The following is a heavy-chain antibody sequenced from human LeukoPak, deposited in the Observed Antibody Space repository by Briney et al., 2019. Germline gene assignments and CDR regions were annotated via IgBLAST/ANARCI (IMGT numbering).Heavy chain of an antibody. V-gene: IGHV4-39*07. CDR3: ARGPGITGTTDWFDP. D-gene: IGHD1-7*01. CDR1: GGSISSSSYY. Sequence: SQTLSLTCTVSGGSISSSSYYWGWIRQPPGKGLEWIGSIYYSGSTYYHPSLKSRVTISVDTSKKQFSLKLSSVTAADTAVYDCARGPGITGTTDWFDPWGQGTLVTVSS. CDR2: IYYSGST. J-gene: IGHJ5*02.